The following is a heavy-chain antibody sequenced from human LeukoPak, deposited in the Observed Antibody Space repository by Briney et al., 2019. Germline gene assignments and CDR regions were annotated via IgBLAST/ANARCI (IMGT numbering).Heavy chain of an antibody. CDR1: GFTFGDYV. D-gene: IGHD2-2*01. V-gene: IGHV3-49*03. CDR2: ITRKSCGGTT. J-gene: IGHJ6*02. CDR3: SRDRPDSGARPYYYYYGMEV. Sequence: GGSLRLSCTASGFTFGDYVISWFRQAPGKGLEWVGFITRKSCGGTTEYAASVKGRFTISRDDSQSIAYLQMNSLKTEDTAVYYCSRDRPDSGARPYYYYYGMEVWGQGTTVTVSS.